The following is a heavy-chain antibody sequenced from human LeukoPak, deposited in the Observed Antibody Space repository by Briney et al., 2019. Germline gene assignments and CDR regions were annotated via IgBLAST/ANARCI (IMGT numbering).Heavy chain of an antibody. CDR3: AKDLGPYCSGGSCLYYYYGMDV. CDR1: GFTFSSYG. CDR2: ISYDGSNK. D-gene: IGHD2-15*01. J-gene: IGHJ6*02. V-gene: IGHV3-30*18. Sequence: GGSLRLSCAASGFTFSSYGMHWVRQAPGKGLEWVAVISYDGSNKYYADSVKGRFTISRDNSKNTLYLQMNSLRAEDTAVYYCAKDLGPYCSGGSCLYYYYGMDVWGQGTTVTVSS.